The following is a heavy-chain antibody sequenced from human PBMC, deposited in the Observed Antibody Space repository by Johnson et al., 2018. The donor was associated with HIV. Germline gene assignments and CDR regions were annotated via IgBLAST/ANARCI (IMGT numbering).Heavy chain of an antibody. V-gene: IGHV3-30*04. D-gene: IGHD2-15*01. Sequence: QVQLVESGGGVVQPGRSLTLSCTPSGFTFTTYIMHWVRQAPGKGLEWVAFISYDGNDRNYADFVKGRFTISRGNSKNTLSLQLNSLRPEDTAVYYCARGGDCSGGRCYLHDAFDVWGPGTVVTVSS. J-gene: IGHJ3*01. CDR1: GFTFTTYI. CDR3: ARGGDCSGGRCYLHDAFDV. CDR2: ISYDGNDR.